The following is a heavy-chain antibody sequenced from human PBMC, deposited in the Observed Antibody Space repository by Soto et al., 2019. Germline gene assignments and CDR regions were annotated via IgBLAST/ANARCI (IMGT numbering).Heavy chain of an antibody. CDR1: GFTFSSFA. J-gene: IGHJ4*02. V-gene: IGHV3-30-3*01. CDR3: ARDIEDYYGSGSYPSGIDY. D-gene: IGHD3-10*01. CDR2: ISYDGSNK. Sequence: QVQLVESGGGVVQPGRSLRLSCAASGFTFSSFAFHWVRQAPGKGLEWVAVISYDGSNKYYADSVKGRFTISRDNSKNTLYLQMNSLRAEDTAVDSCARDIEDYYGSGSYPSGIDYWGQGTLVTVSS.